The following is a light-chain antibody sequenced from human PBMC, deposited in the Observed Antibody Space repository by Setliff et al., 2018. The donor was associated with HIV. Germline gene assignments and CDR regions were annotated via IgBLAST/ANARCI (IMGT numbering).Light chain of an antibody. Sequence: SALPQPASVSGSPGQTITISCTGTSSDIGGYNYVSWYQQHPGEAPKLIIYNVNNRPSGVSGRFSGSKSGNTASLTISELRAEDETDYYCTSYTGGNTRVFGTGTKVTVL. CDR3: TSYTGGNTRV. CDR2: NVN. J-gene: IGLJ1*01. CDR1: SSDIGGYNY. V-gene: IGLV2-14*03.